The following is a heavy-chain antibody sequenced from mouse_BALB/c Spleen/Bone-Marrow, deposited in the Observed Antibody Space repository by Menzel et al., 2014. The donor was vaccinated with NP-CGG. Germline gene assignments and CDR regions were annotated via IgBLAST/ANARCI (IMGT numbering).Heavy chain of an antibody. D-gene: IGHD2-14*01. CDR1: GYSITSGYY. CDR3: ATYYRFDKGRRALPY. CDR2: ISYDGSN. J-gene: IGHJ3*01. Sequence: ESGPGLVKPSQSLSLTCSVTGYSITSGYYWNWIRQFPGNKLEWMGYISYDGSNNYNPSLKNRISITRDTSKNQFFLKLNSVSTEDTATYYCATYYRFDKGRRALPYWRQGTLVTVST. V-gene: IGHV3-6*02.